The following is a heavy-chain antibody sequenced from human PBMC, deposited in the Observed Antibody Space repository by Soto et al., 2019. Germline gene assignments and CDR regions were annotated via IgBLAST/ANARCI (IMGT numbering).Heavy chain of an antibody. Sequence: PSETLSLTCTVSGGSVSSGNYYWSWIRQPPGKGLEWIGYIYYSESAKYNLSLKSRVTISVDTSKNQFSLKLNSVTAADTAVYYCARGYDFVWASYRPFDIWGQGTMVTVS. CDR3: ARGYDFVWASYRPFDI. CDR2: IYYSESA. J-gene: IGHJ3*02. CDR1: GGSVSSGNYY. V-gene: IGHV4-61*01. D-gene: IGHD3-16*02.